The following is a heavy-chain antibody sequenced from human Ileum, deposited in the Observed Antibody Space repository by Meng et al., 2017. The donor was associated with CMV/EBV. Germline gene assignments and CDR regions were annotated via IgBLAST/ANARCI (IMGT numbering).Heavy chain of an antibody. CDR1: GFTFSSYE. V-gene: IGHV3-48*03. CDR2: ISSSVSTI. D-gene: IGHD1-7*01. Sequence: GESLKISCAASGFTFSSYEMNWVRQAPGKGLEWVSYISSSVSTIYYADSVKGRFTISRENAKDSLYLQMNRLRAEDTAVYYCARVSSWNYYVDYWGQGTLVTVSS. CDR3: ARVSSWNYYVDY. J-gene: IGHJ4*02.